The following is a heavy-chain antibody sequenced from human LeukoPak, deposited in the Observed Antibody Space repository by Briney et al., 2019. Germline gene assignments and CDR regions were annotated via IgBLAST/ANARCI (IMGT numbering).Heavy chain of an antibody. D-gene: IGHD6-6*01. CDR3: ARDAPLEYSSSSGFDY. V-gene: IGHV4-31*03. Sequence: PSETLSLTCTVSGGSISSGSYYWSWIRQHPGKGLEWIGYIYYSGSTYYNPSLKSRVTISVDTSKNQFSLKLSSVTAADTAVYYCARDAPLEYSSSSGFDYWGQRTLVTVSS. CDR2: IYYSGST. CDR1: GGSISSGSYY. J-gene: IGHJ4*02.